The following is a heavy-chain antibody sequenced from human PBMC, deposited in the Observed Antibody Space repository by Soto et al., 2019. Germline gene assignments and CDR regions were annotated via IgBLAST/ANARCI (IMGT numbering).Heavy chain of an antibody. J-gene: IGHJ6*02. CDR1: GGTFSSYA. D-gene: IGHD6-19*01. CDR2: IIPIFGTA. Sequence: QVQLVQSGAEVKKPGSSVKVSCKASGGTFSSYAISWVRQAPGQGLEWMGGIIPIFGTANYAQKFQGRVTITADESTSTAYMELSSLRSEDTAVYYCAGEGYSSGWGVLSSYGMDVWGQGTTVTVSS. V-gene: IGHV1-69*12. CDR3: AGEGYSSGWGVLSSYGMDV.